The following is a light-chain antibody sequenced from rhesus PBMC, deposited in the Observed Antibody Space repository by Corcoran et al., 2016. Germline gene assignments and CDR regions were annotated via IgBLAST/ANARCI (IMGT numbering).Light chain of an antibody. J-gene: IGKJ1*01. CDR2: NAP. CDR1: ENVNNF. Sequence: DIQMTQSPSSLSASVGDRVTITCRASENVNNFLNWYQQKPGKAPKLLIYNAPTLQSGVPSRYSGSGSGTDYTFTISSLQPEDVATYYCQHGYGTPWTFGQGTKVEIK. CDR3: QHGYGTPWT. V-gene: IGKV1-74*01.